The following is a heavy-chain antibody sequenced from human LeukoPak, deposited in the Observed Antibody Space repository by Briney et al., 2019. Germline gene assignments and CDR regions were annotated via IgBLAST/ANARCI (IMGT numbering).Heavy chain of an antibody. J-gene: IGHJ4*02. CDR1: GFTFDEYA. CDR2: ISYDGGNI. CDR3: ARDPPFGSGWSQNFFDF. Sequence: GGSLRLSCAPSGFTFDEYAMHWVRQAPGKGLEWVALISYDGGNIHYADSVKDRFTISRDNSQNRLFLQMSSLRADDTAVYYCARDPPFGSGWSQNFFDFWGQGTLVTVSS. D-gene: IGHD6-19*01. V-gene: IGHV3-30*04.